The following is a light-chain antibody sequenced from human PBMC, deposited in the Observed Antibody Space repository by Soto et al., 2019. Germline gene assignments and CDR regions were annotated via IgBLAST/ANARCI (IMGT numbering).Light chain of an antibody. CDR1: ESIRTW. Sequence: DIQMTQSPSTLSASIGDRVTITCRASESIRTWLAWYQHKPGKAPKFLIYDASSLESGVPSRFSGSGSGTEFTLTVSNLQTDDVATYFCQQYNNHPRTFGQGTKVEIK. CDR3: QQYNNHPRT. CDR2: DAS. J-gene: IGKJ1*01. V-gene: IGKV1-5*01.